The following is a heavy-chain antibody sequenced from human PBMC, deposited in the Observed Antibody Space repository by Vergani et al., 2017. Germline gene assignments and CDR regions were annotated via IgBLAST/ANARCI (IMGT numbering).Heavy chain of an antibody. CDR1: GFTFSSYA. D-gene: IGHD2-2*01. Sequence: EVQLLESGGGLLQPGGSLRLSCAASGFTFSSYAMNWVRQTPGKGLEWVSAISGSGGNTYYADSVKDRFTISRDNSKNTLYLQINSLRAADTAVYYCAKLGERVPTAMLPNLWYYYYYGMDFWGQGTTVTVS. CDR3: AKLGERVPTAMLPNLWYYYYYGMDF. J-gene: IGHJ6*02. V-gene: IGHV3-23*01. CDR2: ISGSGGNT.